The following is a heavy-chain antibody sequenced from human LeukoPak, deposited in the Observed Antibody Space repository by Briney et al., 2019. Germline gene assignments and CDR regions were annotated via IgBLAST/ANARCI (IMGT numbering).Heavy chain of an antibody. CDR1: GFTFSSYW. CDR2: IKQDGSEK. CDR3: ARVAGYCSSTSCDAFDI. D-gene: IGHD2-2*01. Sequence: GGSLRLSCAASGFTFSSYWMSWVRQAPGEGLGWVANIKQDGSEKYYVDSVKGRFTISRDNAKNSLYLQMNSLRAEDTAVYYCARVAGYCSSTSCDAFDIWGQGTMVTVSS. V-gene: IGHV3-7*01. J-gene: IGHJ3*02.